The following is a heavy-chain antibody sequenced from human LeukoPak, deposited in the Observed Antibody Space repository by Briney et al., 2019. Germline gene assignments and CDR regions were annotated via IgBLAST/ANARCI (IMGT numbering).Heavy chain of an antibody. V-gene: IGHV3-21*01. CDR1: GFTFSSYW. D-gene: IGHD3-10*01. CDR2: ISSSSTYR. J-gene: IGHJ4*02. Sequence: PGGALRLSCAASGFTFSSYWSHWVRQAPGKGLVWVSSISSSSTYRNYAHSVKGRFTISRHNAKNSLHLQMNSLRAEDTAVYYCARDRSPGNFDYWGQGTLVTVSS. CDR3: ARDRSPGNFDY.